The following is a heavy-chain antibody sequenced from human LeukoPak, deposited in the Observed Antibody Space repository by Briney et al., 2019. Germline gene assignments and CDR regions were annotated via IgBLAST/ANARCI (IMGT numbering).Heavy chain of an antibody. CDR2: MYGGGST. D-gene: IGHD1-26*01. CDR1: GFTVSSNA. J-gene: IGHJ6*02. Sequence: GGSLRLSCAVSGFTVSSNAMSWVRQAPGKGLEWVSLMYGGGSTDYADSVKGRFTVSRDNSKNTLYLQMSGLRAEDTAVYYCARERGNVGLYYYYAMDVWGQGTTVTVS. CDR3: ARERGNVGLYYYYAMDV. V-gene: IGHV3-53*01.